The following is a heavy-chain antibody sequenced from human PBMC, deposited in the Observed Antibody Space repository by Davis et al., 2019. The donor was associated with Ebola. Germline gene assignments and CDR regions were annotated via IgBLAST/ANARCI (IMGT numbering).Heavy chain of an antibody. D-gene: IGHD6-19*01. CDR3: AKVMDGSSGWFGFSDY. Sequence: GESLKISCAASGFTFSSYGMHWVRQAPGKGLEWVAVISYDGSNKYYADSVKGRFTISRDNSKNTLYLQMNSLRAEDTAVYYCAKVMDGSSGWFGFSDYWGQGTLVTVSS. V-gene: IGHV3-30*18. CDR2: ISYDGSNK. CDR1: GFTFSSYG. J-gene: IGHJ4*02.